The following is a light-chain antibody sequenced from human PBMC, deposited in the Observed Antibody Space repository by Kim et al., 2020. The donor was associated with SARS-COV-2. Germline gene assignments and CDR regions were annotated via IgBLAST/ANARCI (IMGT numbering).Light chain of an antibody. CDR3: QQYNYWPPLT. Sequence: MTQSPATLSVSPGEKATLSCRASQSVSSNLAWYQQKPGQAPRLLIYGASTRATGIPGRFSGSGSGTEFTLTISSLQSEDFAVYYCQQYNYWPPLTFGGGTKVDIK. CDR2: GAS. J-gene: IGKJ4*01. CDR1: QSVSSN. V-gene: IGKV3-15*01.